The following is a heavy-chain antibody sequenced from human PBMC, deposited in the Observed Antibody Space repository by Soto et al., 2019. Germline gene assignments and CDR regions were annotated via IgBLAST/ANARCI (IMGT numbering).Heavy chain of an antibody. Sequence: QVQLQESGPGLVKPSGTLSLTCAVSGGSISSSNWWSWVRQPPGKGLEWIGEIYHSGSTNYNPSPTSRTTRSVDKPKHQSSLKLSSVTAADPAAYYGARVKAGEDWYFDLWGRGTLVTVSS. CDR1: GGSISSSNW. V-gene: IGHV4-4*02. CDR3: ARVKAGEDWYFDL. J-gene: IGHJ2*01. CDR2: IYHSGST. D-gene: IGHD6-19*01.